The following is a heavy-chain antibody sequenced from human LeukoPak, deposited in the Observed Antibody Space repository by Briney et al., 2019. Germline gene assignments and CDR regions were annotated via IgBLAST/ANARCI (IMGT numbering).Heavy chain of an antibody. CDR1: GFTFSNAW. CDR2: IKEDGSEE. CDR3: TTEVLEGATDGTFDI. V-gene: IGHV3-7*05. Sequence: TGGSLRLSCAASGFTFSNAWMSWVRQAPGKGLEWVANIKEDGSEEYYVDSVKGRFTISRDNTKNSLFLQMNSLRAEDTAVYYCTTEVLEGATDGTFDIWGPGTMVTVSS. J-gene: IGHJ3*02. D-gene: IGHD1-26*01.